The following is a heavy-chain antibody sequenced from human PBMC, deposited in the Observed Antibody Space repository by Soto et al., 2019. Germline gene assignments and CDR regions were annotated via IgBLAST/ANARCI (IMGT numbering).Heavy chain of an antibody. CDR1: GGTFSSYA. J-gene: IGHJ4*02. Sequence: QVQLVQSGAEVKKPGSSVKVSCKASGGTFSSYAISWVRQAPGQGLEWMGGIIPIFGTANYAQKFQGRVTITADESTGTAYMELSSLRSEDTAVYYCASMKRRIAVAGTLDYWGQGTLVTVSS. V-gene: IGHV1-69*12. CDR2: IIPIFGTA. CDR3: ASMKRRIAVAGTLDY. D-gene: IGHD6-19*01.